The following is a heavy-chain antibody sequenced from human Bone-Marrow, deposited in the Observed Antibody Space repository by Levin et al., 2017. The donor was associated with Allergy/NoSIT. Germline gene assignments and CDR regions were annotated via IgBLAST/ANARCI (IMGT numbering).Heavy chain of an antibody. CDR3: ARLSTCIDGGNFDS. D-gene: IGHD2-8*01. CDR2: IKQDGSEI. CDR1: GFTFSSYW. Sequence: SCAASGFTFSSYWMSWVRQAPGKGLEWVANIKQDGSEIYYVDSVKGRFTISRDNAKNSLYLQMNSLRAEDTAVFYCARLSTCIDGGNFDSWGQGTLVTVSS. V-gene: IGHV3-7*04. J-gene: IGHJ4*02.